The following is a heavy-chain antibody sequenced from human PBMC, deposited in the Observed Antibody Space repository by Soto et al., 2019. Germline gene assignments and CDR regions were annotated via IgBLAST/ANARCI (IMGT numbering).Heavy chain of an antibody. CDR1: GFRFSTYD. D-gene: IGHD2-15*01. J-gene: IGHJ5*01. CDR3: ARDRCYDGTCYSASDS. V-gene: IGHV3-48*02. Sequence: GGSLRLSCAASGFRFSTYDMDWLRQAPGKGPEWIAHISTTSFTIYYADSVKGRFTISRGNARNSLYLEMNSLRDEDTAVYYCARDRCYDGTCYSASDSWGQGTLVTVSS. CDR2: ISTTSFTI.